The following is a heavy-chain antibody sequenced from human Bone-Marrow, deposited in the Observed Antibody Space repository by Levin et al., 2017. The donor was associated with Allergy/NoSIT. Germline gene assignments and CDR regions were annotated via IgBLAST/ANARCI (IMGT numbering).Heavy chain of an antibody. CDR3: AIDRCSSDSGSNFSWLDP. CDR2: IQSNGKT. D-gene: IGHD3-10*01. Sequence: GESLKISCAASGFTFSTYWMHWVRQAPGKGLVWVSRIQSNGKTNYEDSVKGRFTISRDNATNTLYLQMNSLTVEDTAVYYWAIDRCSSDSGSNFSWLDPWRQGTLVTVSS. V-gene: IGHV3-74*01. J-gene: IGHJ5*02. CDR1: GFTFSTYW.